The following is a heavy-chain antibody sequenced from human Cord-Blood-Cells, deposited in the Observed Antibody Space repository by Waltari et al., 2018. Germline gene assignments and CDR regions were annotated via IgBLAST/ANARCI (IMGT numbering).Heavy chain of an antibody. J-gene: IGHJ2*01. CDR1: GYTFTSYA. D-gene: IGHD6-13*01. Sequence: QVQLVQSGAEVKKPGASVKVSCKASGYTFTSYAMHWVRQAPGQRLEWMGWINAGNGNTKYSQKFQGRVTITRNTSASTAYMGLSSLRSEDTAVYYCARGYSSSWYWYFDLWGRGTLVTVSS. CDR3: ARGYSSSWYWYFDL. V-gene: IGHV1-3*01. CDR2: INAGNGNT.